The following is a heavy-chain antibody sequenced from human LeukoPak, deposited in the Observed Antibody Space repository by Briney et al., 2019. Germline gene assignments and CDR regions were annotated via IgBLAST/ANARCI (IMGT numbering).Heavy chain of an antibody. J-gene: IGHJ5*02. CDR3: VAAVAEGWFDP. D-gene: IGHD6-13*01. Sequence: GGSLRLSCEASGLALRSYGMHWVRQAPGKGLQWVAVIWHDGIQKYYLDSVKGRFTISRDTSKNMLYMQMNSLRAEDTAVYYCVAAVAEGWFDPWGQGTLVTVSS. CDR2: IWHDGIQK. V-gene: IGHV3-33*01. CDR1: GLALRSYG.